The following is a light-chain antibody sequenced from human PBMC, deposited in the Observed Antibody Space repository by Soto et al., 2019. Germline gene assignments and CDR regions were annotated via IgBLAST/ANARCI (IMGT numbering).Light chain of an antibody. CDR1: QSITNY. CDR3: QQRSNWPAT. Sequence: EIVLAQSPATLSLSAGERATLSCRASQSITNYLGWYQQKPGQAPRLLIYATSNRATGIPARFSGSGSGTDFTLTISSLDPEDFAVYYCQQRSNWPATFGQGTRLEI. CDR2: ATS. J-gene: IGKJ5*01. V-gene: IGKV3-11*01.